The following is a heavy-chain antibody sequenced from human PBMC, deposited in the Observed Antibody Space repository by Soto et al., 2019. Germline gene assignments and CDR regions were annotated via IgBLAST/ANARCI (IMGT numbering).Heavy chain of an antibody. CDR1: GFSFSRHG. V-gene: IGHV3-30-3*01. J-gene: IGHJ6*02. CDR3: ARDRSSTYYYYGTDL. Sequence: QVQLVESGGGVVQPGRSLRLSCAASGFSFSRHGMHWVRQAPGKGLEWVAVISYDGSNQDYADSVKGRFSISRDNSKNTVYLQMNSLRVEDSAVYYCARDRSSTYYYYGTDLWGQGTTVTVSS. CDR2: ISYDGSNQ. D-gene: IGHD6-19*01.